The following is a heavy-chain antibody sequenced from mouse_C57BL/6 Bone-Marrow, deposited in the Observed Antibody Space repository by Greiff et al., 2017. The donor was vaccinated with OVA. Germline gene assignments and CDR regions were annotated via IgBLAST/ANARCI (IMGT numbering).Heavy chain of an antibody. CDR1: GYTFTDYN. D-gene: IGHD2-4*01. Sequence: EVQRVESGPELAKPGASVKIPCKASGYTFTDYNMDWVKQSHGQSLEWIGDINSNNGGTIYNQKFKGKATLTVDKSSSTAYMDLRSLTSEDTAVYYCARGCYYDYDGGAWFAYWGQGTLVTVSA. CDR3: ARGCYYDYDGGAWFAY. CDR2: INSNNGGT. J-gene: IGHJ3*01. V-gene: IGHV1-18*01.